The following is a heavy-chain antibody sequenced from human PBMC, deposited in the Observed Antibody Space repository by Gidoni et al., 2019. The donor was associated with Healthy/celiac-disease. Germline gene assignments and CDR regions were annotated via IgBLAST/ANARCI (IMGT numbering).Heavy chain of an antibody. CDR2: IYYSGST. Sequence: QVQLQESGPGLVKPSETLSLTCTVSGGSVSSGSYYWSWIRQPPGKGLEWIGYIYYSGSTNYNHSLKSRVTISVDTSKNQFSLKLSSVTAADTAVYYCASGNWGFFDYWGQGTLVTVSS. V-gene: IGHV4-61*01. CDR1: GGSVSSGSYY. J-gene: IGHJ4*02. D-gene: IGHD7-27*01. CDR3: ASGNWGFFDY.